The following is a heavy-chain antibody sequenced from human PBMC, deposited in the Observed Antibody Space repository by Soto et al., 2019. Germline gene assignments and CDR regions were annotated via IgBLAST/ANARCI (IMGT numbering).Heavy chain of an antibody. CDR1: GYTFTSYD. CDR3: ASDYSSSGWFDP. D-gene: IGHD6-6*01. J-gene: IGHJ5*02. Sequence: QVQLVQSGAEVKKPGASVKVSCKASGYTFTSYDINWVRQATGQGLEWMGWRNPNSGNTGYAQKFQGRVTKTRNTSKSTAYMELSSLRSEDTAVYYCASDYSSSGWFDPWGQGTLVTVSS. CDR2: RNPNSGNT. V-gene: IGHV1-8*01.